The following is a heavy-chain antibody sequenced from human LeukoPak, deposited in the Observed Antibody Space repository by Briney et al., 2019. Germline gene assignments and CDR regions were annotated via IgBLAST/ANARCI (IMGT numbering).Heavy chain of an antibody. Sequence: ASVKVSCKASGYTFTGYYMHWVRQAPGQGLEWMGWINPNSGGTNYAQKFQGRVTMTRDTSISTAYMELSRLRSDDTAVYYCARDLRSGWYGSTVDYWAREPWSPSPQ. CDR3: ARDLRSGWYGSTVDY. CDR2: INPNSGGT. CDR1: GYTFTGYY. V-gene: IGHV1-2*02. J-gene: IGHJ4*02. D-gene: IGHD6-19*01.